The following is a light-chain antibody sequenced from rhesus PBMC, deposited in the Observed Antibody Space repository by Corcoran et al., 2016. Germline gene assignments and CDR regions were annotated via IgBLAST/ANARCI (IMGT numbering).Light chain of an antibody. CDR1: QSLRHSNGNTY. Sequence: DIVMTQTPLSLPVTPGEPASITCRSSQSLRHSNGNTYLDWYLQKPGQSPRLLIYKVTNRESGVPDRFRGGGSGTDFTLKISRMDPEDVGIYYCMQSTKDPYGFDQRTKVGIK. V-gene: IGKV2S2*01. J-gene: IGKJ2*01. CDR2: KVT. CDR3: MQSTKDPYG.